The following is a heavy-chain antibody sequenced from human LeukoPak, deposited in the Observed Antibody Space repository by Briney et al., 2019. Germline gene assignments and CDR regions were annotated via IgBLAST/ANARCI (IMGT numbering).Heavy chain of an antibody. J-gene: IGHJ4*02. CDR1: GFAFSSYS. Sequence: GGSLRLSCAASGFAFSSYSMNWVRQAPGKGLEWVSYISSSGSSIYYADSVKGRFTISRDNANNSLYLQMNSLRAEDTAVYGYSYSLATGAVNNYWGQGTLVTVSS. CDR3: SYSLATGAVNNY. V-gene: IGHV3-48*01. CDR2: ISSSGSSI. D-gene: IGHD5-18*01.